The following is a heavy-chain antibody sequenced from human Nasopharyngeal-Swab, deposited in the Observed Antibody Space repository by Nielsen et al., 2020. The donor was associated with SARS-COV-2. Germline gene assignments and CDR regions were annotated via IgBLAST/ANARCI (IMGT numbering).Heavy chain of an antibody. V-gene: IGHV1-69*04. J-gene: IGHJ3*02. CDR2: IIPILGIA. D-gene: IGHD5-18*01. CDR3: ARDHGYDAFDI. CDR1: GYTFTSYG. Sequence: SVKVSCKASGYTFTSYGISWVRQAPGQGLEWMGRIIPILGIANYAQKFQGRVTITADKSTSTAYMELSSLRSEDTAVYYCARDHGYDAFDIWGQGTMVTVSS.